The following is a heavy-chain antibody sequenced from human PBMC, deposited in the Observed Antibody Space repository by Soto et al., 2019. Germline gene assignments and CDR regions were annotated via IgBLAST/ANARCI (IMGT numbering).Heavy chain of an antibody. D-gene: IGHD6-19*01. V-gene: IGHV1-24*01. CDR1: GYTLTELS. J-gene: IGHJ5*02. Sequence: ASVTVSCTVSGYTLTELSMHWVRQAPGKGLEWMGGFDPEDGETIYAQKFQGRVTMTEDTSTDTAYMELSSLRSEDTAVYYCATGGSGWYSWFDPWGQGTLVTVSS. CDR3: ATGGSGWYSWFDP. CDR2: FDPEDGET.